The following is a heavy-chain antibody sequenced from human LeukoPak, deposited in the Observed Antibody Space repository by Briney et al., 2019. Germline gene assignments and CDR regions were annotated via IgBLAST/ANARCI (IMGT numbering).Heavy chain of an antibody. CDR2: IHYSGST. CDR3: ARHESNYYYYGMDV. J-gene: IGHJ6*02. CDR1: GGSISSYY. V-gene: IGHV4-59*08. D-gene: IGHD6-6*01. Sequence: SETLSLTCTVSGGSISSYYWSWIRQPPGKGLEWIGYIHYSGSTNYNPSLKSRVTISVDTSKNQFSLKLSSVTAADTAVYYCARHESNYYYYGMDVWGQGTTVTVSS.